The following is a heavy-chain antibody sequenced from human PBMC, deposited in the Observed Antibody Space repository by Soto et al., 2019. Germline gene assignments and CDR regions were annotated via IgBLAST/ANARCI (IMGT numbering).Heavy chain of an antibody. CDR2: IYYSGST. Sequence: SETLSLTCTVSGGSISSSSYYWGWIRQPPGKGLEWIGSIYYSGSTYYNPSLKSRVTISVDTSKNQFSLKLSSVTAADTAVYYCARFPQNIAAPNYWGQGTLVTVSS. CDR3: ARFPQNIAAPNY. CDR1: GGSISSSSYY. J-gene: IGHJ4*02. D-gene: IGHD6-6*01. V-gene: IGHV4-39*01.